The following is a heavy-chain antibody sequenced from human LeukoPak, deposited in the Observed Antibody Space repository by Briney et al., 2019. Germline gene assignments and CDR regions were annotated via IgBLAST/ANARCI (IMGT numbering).Heavy chain of an antibody. V-gene: IGHV3-23*01. D-gene: IGHD3-10*01. J-gene: IGHJ4*02. CDR3: AKAIPTMVRAASYYFDF. CDR1: GFTFSTSV. Sequence: PGGSLRLSCTASGFTFSTSVMSWVRQAPGKGLEWVSTISDSGVSTYYADSVKGRFTISRDNSKNTLYLQMNSLGAEDTAIYYCAKAIPTMVRAASYYFDFWGQGTLVTVSS. CDR2: ISDSGVST.